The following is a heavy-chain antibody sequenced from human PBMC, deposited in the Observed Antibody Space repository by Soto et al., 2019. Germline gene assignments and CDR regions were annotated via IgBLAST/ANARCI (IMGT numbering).Heavy chain of an antibody. J-gene: IGHJ4*02. V-gene: IGHV4-59*08. CDR1: GVSISSYY. D-gene: IGHD3-9*01. CDR2: IFYFGST. CDR3: ARHSPDFDWLSQFDY. Sequence: SETLSLTCPVSGVSISSYYWSWIRQTPGKGLEWIGYIFYFGSTNYNPSLKSRVTLSIDTSKNQLSLKLSSVTAADTAVYYCARHSPDFDWLSQFDYWGQGTLVTVSS.